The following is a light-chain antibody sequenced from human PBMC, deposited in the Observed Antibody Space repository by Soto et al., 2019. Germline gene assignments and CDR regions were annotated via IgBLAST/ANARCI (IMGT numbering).Light chain of an antibody. CDR2: EAS. V-gene: IGKV1-5*01. CDR1: QFISTW. CDR3: QFYNSYSWT. Sequence: DIQMTQSPSTLSASVGDRVTITCRANQFISTWVAWFQQKPGKAPRLLIHEASALESGVPSRFSGSGSGTEFTLSISSLQRDDFATYYCQFYNSYSWTFGPGTKVDIK. J-gene: IGKJ1*01.